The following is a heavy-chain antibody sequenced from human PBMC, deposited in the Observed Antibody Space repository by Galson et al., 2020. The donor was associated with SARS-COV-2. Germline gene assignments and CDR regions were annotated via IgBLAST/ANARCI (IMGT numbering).Heavy chain of an antibody. CDR2: ISYDGSNK. D-gene: IGHD5-12*01. Sequence: GESLKISCADSGFTFSSYDMHWVRQAPGKGLEWVAVISYDGSNKYYADSVKGRFTISRDNSKNTLYLQMNSLRAEDTAVYYCARDGVATMPGFVFYYYYMDVWGKGTTVTVSS. CDR1: GFTFSSYD. J-gene: IGHJ6*03. CDR3: ARDGVATMPGFVFYYYYMDV. V-gene: IGHV3-30*01.